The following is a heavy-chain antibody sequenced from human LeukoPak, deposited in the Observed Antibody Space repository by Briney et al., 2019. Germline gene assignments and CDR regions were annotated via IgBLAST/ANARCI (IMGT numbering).Heavy chain of an antibody. V-gene: IGHV4-34*01. CDR2: INHSGST. D-gene: IGHD3-9*01. J-gene: IGHJ4*02. CDR3: ARGLRYYDVLTGYYTYYFDY. CDR1: GGSFSGYY. Sequence: SETLSLTCAVYGGSFSGYYWSWIRQPPGKGLEWIGEINHSGSTNYNPSLKSRVTISVDTSKNQFSLKLSSVTAADTAVYYCARGLRYYDVLTGYYTYYFDYWGQGTLVTVSS.